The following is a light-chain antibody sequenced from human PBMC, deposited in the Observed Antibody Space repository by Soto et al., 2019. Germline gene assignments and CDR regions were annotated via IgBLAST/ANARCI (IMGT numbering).Light chain of an antibody. Sequence: DIQMTQSPSSLSASVGDRVTVTCRASQTISSDLNWYQQNPGKAPKLLIYAASSLQSGVPSRFSGSGSGTDVTLTISSLQPEDFATYYCQQSSDIPYTFGQGTKLEIK. V-gene: IGKV1-39*01. CDR2: AAS. CDR3: QQSSDIPYT. J-gene: IGKJ2*01. CDR1: QTISSD.